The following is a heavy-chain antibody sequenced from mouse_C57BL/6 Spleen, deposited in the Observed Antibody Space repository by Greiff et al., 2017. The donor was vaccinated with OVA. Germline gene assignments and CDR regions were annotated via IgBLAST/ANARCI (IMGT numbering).Heavy chain of an antibody. CDR1: GYAFSSSW. CDR3: ASSYFLYYFDY. J-gene: IGHJ2*01. D-gene: IGHD1-1*01. V-gene: IGHV1-82*01. Sequence: VQRVESGPELVKPGASVKISCKASGYAFSSSWMNWVKQRPGKGLEWIGRIYPGDGDTNYNGKFKGKATLTADKSSSTAYMQLSSLTSEDSAVYFCASSYFLYYFDYWGQGTTLTVSS. CDR2: IYPGDGDT.